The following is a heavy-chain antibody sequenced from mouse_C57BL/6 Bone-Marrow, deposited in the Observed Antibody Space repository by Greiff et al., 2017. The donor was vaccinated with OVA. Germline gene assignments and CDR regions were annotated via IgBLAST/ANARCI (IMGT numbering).Heavy chain of an antibody. CDR2: INPNNGGT. CDR3: ARTPLHGSYYAMDY. V-gene: IGHV1-26*01. J-gene: IGHJ4*01. CDR1: GYTFTDYY. Sequence: EVQLQQSGPELVKPGASVKISCKASGYTFTDYYMNWVKQSHGKSLEWIGDINPNNGGTSYNQKFKGKATLTVDKSSSTAYMELRSLTSEDSAVYYCARTPLHGSYYAMDYWGQGTSVTVSS.